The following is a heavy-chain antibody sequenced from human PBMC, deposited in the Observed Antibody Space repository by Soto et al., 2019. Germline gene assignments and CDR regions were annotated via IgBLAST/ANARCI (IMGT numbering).Heavy chain of an antibody. CDR3: ARLVGNSWLDH. CDR1: GDSVSSNDAV. CDR2: TYYRSNSQT. Sequence: QVQLQQSGPGLVKPSQTLSLTCAISGDSVSSNDAVWNWIRQSPSRGLEWLGRTYYRSNSQTEYAVSVKGRMTINPDASKNQFSLQLNSVTPEDTAMYYCARLVGNSWLDHWGQGTLVTVSA. V-gene: IGHV6-1*01. J-gene: IGHJ5*02. D-gene: IGHD6-6*01.